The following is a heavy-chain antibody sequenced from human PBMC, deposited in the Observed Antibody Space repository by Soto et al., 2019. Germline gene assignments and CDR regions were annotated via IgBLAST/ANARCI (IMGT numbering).Heavy chain of an antibody. V-gene: IGHV3-11*01. CDR1: GFTFNDYY. CDR2: ISSGGSSI. CDR3: ARDLLGGSDY. Sequence: QVQLVESGGGLVKAGGSLRLSCAASGFTFNDYYMSWIRQPPGKGLEWLSYISSGGSSISYADSVKGRFTISRANTRNALYMQMNRLRAADTAVYYCARDLLGGSDYWGQGTLVTVSS. D-gene: IGHD3-16*01. J-gene: IGHJ4*02.